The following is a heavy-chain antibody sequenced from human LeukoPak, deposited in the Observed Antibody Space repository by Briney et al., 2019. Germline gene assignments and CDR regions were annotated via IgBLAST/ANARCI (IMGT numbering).Heavy chain of an antibody. CDR2: INHSGST. J-gene: IGHJ5*02. V-gene: IGHV4-34*01. Sequence: SETLSLTCAVYGGSFSGYYWSWIRQPPGKGLEWIGEINHSGSTYYNPSLKSRVTISVDTSKNQFSLKLSSVTAADTAVYYCARLRIAVAANWFDPWGQGTLVTVSS. D-gene: IGHD6-19*01. CDR3: ARLRIAVAANWFDP. CDR1: GGSFSGYY.